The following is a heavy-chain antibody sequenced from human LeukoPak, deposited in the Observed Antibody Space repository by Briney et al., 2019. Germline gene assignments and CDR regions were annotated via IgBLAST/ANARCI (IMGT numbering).Heavy chain of an antibody. Sequence: QPGRSLRLSCAASGFTFSSYAMHWVRQAPGKGLEWVAFIRYDGSNKYYADSVKGRFTISRDNSKNTLYLQMNSLRAEDTAVYYCARAPATFSMIVVVIRYYGMDVWGQGTTVTVSS. J-gene: IGHJ6*02. D-gene: IGHD3-22*01. CDR1: GFTFSSYA. CDR3: ARAPATFSMIVVVIRYYGMDV. V-gene: IGHV3-30*04. CDR2: IRYDGSNK.